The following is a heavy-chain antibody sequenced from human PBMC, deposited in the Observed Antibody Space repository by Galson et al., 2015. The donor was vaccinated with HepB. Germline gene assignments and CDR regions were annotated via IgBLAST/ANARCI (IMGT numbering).Heavy chain of an antibody. CDR3: ARVTSIYDFSSRAYSYYYYGMDV. V-gene: IGHV7-4-1*02. J-gene: IGHJ6*02. Sequence: SVKVSCKASGYTFTSSVINWVRQAPGQGLEWMGGINTNTGTPTYAQGFTGRFVFSLDTSVSTAYLQISSLKTEDTAVYYCARVTSIYDFSSRAYSYYYYGMDVWGQGTTVAVSS. D-gene: IGHD6-19*01. CDR1: GYTFTSSV. CDR2: INTNTGTP.